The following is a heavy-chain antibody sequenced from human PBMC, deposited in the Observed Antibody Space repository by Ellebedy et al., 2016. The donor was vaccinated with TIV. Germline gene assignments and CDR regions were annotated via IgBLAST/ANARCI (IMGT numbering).Heavy chain of an antibody. V-gene: IGHV4-39*01. CDR1: GGSISSSSYY. Sequence: MPSETLSLTCTVSGGSISSSSYYWGWIRQPPGKGLEWIGSIYYSGSTYYNPSLKSRVTISVDTSKNQFSLKLSSVTAADTAVYYCARGYYYDSSDQDAFDIWGQGTMVTVSS. CDR2: IYYSGST. CDR3: ARGYYYDSSDQDAFDI. J-gene: IGHJ3*02. D-gene: IGHD3-22*01.